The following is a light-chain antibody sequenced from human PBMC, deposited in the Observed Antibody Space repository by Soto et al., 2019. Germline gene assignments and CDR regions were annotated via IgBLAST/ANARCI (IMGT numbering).Light chain of an antibody. J-gene: IGKJ1*01. CDR3: QQYGSSSWT. CDR1: QSVSSSY. V-gene: IGKV3-20*01. CDR2: GAS. Sequence: EIVLTQSPGTLSLSPGERATLSCRASQSVSSSYLAWYQQKPGQAPRLLIYGASSRATGIPDRFSGSGSETDFTLTSSRLEPEDFAVYYGQQYGSSSWTFGQGTQVEIK.